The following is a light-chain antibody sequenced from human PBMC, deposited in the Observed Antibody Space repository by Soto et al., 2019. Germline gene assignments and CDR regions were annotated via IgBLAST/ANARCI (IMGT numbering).Light chain of an antibody. CDR1: QSITTW. CDR3: QQYYSFPWT. Sequence: DIQMTQSPSTVSAYVGDSVTITCRASQSITTWLAWYQQRPGKAPKLLIYDVSTLQSGVPSRFSGSGSGTDFTLTISCLQSEDFATYYCQQYYSFPWTFGQGTNVDIK. J-gene: IGKJ1*01. V-gene: IGKV1-5*01. CDR2: DVS.